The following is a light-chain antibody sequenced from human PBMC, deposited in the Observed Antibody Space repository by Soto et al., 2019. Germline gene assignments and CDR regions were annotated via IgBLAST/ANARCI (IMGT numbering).Light chain of an antibody. Sequence: EIVMTQSPATLSVSPGERATLSCRASQSVSSNLAWYQQKPGQAPRLLIYGASTRATGIPARFSGSGSGTEFTLTISSLQSEDSATYYCQQYERYSTFGQGTKVDNK. CDR3: QQYERYST. V-gene: IGKV3-15*01. CDR1: QSVSSN. J-gene: IGKJ1*01. CDR2: GAS.